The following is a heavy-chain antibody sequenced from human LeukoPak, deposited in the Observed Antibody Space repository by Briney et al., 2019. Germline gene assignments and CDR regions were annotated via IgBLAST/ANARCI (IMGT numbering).Heavy chain of an antibody. CDR1: GGSISSSNW. V-gene: IGHV4-4*02. Sequence: PSETLSLTCAVSGGSISSSNWWSWARQPPGKGLEWIGEIYHSGSTNYNPSLKSRVTISVDKSKNQFSLKLSSVTAADTAVYYCASGVVAAARGGGFDYWGQGTLVTVSS. J-gene: IGHJ4*02. D-gene: IGHD6-13*01. CDR3: ASGVVAAARGGGFDY. CDR2: IYHSGST.